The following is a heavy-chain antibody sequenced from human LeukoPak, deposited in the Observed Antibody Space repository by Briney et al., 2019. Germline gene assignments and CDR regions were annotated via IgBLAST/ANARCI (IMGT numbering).Heavy chain of an antibody. CDR1: GFIFSDYY. J-gene: IGHJ2*01. D-gene: IGHD6-13*01. CDR2: ISSSGSTI. V-gene: IGHV3-11*04. CDR3: ASKYSSSWYVVPWNFDL. Sequence: GGSLRLSCAASGFIFSDYYMSWIRQAPGKGLEWVSYISSSGSTIYYADSVKGRFTISRDNDKNSLYLQMNSLRAEDTALYYCASKYSSSWYVVPWNFDLWGRGTLVTVSS.